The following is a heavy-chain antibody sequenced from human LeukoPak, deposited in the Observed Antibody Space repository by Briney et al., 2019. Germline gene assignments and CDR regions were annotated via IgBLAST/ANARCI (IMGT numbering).Heavy chain of an antibody. CDR1: GYTLTELS. CDR3: ATALRFLEWFYYGMDV. V-gene: IGHV1-24*01. CDR2: FDPEDGET. Sequence: ASVKVSCKVSGYTLTELSMHWVRQAPGKGLEWMRGFDPEDGETIYAQKFQGRVTMTEDTSTDTAYMELSSLRSEDTAVYYCATALRFLEWFYYGMDVWGQGTTVTVSS. D-gene: IGHD3-3*01. J-gene: IGHJ6*02.